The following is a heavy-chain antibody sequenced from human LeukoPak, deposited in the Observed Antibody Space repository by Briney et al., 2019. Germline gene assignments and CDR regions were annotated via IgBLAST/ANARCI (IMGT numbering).Heavy chain of an antibody. V-gene: IGHV3-33*06. CDR2: IWYDGSNK. D-gene: IGHD6-19*01. CDR3: AKVPSFIAVAETFDY. Sequence: GRSLRLSCAASGFTFSSYGMHWVRQAPGKGLEWVAVIWYDGSNKYYADSVKGRFTISRDNSKNTLYLQMNSLRAEDTAVYYCAKVPSFIAVAETFDYWGQGTLVTVSS. J-gene: IGHJ4*02. CDR1: GFTFSSYG.